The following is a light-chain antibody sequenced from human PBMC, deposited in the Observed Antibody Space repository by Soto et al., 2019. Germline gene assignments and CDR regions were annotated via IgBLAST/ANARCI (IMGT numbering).Light chain of an antibody. CDR1: SSNIGSNY. Sequence: VLTQPPSASGTPGQRVTISCSGSSSNIGSNYVYWYQQLPGTAPKLLIYRNNQRPSGVPDRFSGSKSGTSASLAISGLRSEDEADYYCASWDDSLSGQVFGGGTKLTVL. CDR3: ASWDDSLSGQV. CDR2: RNN. J-gene: IGLJ2*01. V-gene: IGLV1-47*01.